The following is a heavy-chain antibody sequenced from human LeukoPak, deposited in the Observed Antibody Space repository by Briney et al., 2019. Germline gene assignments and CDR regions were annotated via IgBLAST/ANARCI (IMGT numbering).Heavy chain of an antibody. D-gene: IGHD5/OR15-5a*01. Sequence: PSQTLSLTCTVSGGSISSGGYYWSWIRQHPGKGLEWIGYIYYSGSTYYNPSLKSRVTISVDTSKNQFSLKLSSVTAADPAVYYCASGASTIGDYYYYGMDVWGQGTTVTVSS. CDR1: GGSISSGGYY. J-gene: IGHJ6*02. V-gene: IGHV4-31*03. CDR3: ASGASTIGDYYYYGMDV. CDR2: IYYSGST.